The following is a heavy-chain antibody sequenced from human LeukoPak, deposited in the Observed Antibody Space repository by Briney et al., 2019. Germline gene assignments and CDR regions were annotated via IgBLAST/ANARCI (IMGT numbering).Heavy chain of an antibody. CDR1: GYSITSGYY. V-gene: IGHV4-38-2*02. CDR2: IYHSGST. CDR3: ARGYCSGGSCYSGLVWFGP. Sequence: SETLSLTCTVSGYSITSGYYWGWIRQPPGKGLEWIGNIYHSGSTYYNPSLKSRVTISVDTSKNQFSLKLSSVTAADTAVYYCARGYCSGGSCYSGLVWFGPWGQGTLVTVSS. J-gene: IGHJ5*02. D-gene: IGHD2-15*01.